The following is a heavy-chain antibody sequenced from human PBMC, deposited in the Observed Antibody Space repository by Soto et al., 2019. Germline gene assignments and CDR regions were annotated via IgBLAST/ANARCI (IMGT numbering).Heavy chain of an antibody. CDR2: IIPIFGTA. Sequence: SVKVSCKASGGTLSSYAISWVRQAPGQGLEWMGGIIPIFGTANYAQKFQGRLTITADESTSTAYMELNSLRSEDTAVYYCARGTVVEVGWFDPWGQGTLVTVSS. CDR1: GGTLSSYA. J-gene: IGHJ5*02. D-gene: IGHD2-15*01. V-gene: IGHV1-69*13. CDR3: ARGTVVEVGWFDP.